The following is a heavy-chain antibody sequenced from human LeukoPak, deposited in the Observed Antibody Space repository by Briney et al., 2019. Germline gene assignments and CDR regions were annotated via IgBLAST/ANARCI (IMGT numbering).Heavy chain of an antibody. CDR3: ARAQLVRGVIRTNWFDP. D-gene: IGHD3-10*01. CDR2: IYYSGST. Sequence: SETLSLTCTVSGGSISSSSYYWGWIRQPPGKGLEWIGSIYYSGSTYYNPSLKSRVTISVDTSKNQFSLKLSSVTAADTAVYYCARAQLVRGVIRTNWFDPWGQGTLVTVSS. J-gene: IGHJ5*02. V-gene: IGHV4-39*01. CDR1: GGSISSSSYY.